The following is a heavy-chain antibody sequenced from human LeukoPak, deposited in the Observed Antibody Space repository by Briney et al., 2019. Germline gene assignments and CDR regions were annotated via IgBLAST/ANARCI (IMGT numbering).Heavy chain of an antibody. Sequence: SETLSLTCTVSGGSISSSSYYWGWIRQPPGKGLEWIGSIYYSGSTYYNPSLKSRVTISVDTSKNQFSLKLSSVTAADTAVYYCARDSGTTGEFKFDPWGQETLVTVSS. V-gene: IGHV4-39*07. D-gene: IGHD3-10*01. CDR1: GGSISSSSYY. CDR3: ARDSGTTGEFKFDP. CDR2: IYYSGST. J-gene: IGHJ5*02.